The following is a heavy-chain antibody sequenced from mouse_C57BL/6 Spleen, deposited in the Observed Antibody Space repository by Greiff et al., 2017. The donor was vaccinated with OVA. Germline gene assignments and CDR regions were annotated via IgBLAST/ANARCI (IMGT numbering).Heavy chain of an antibody. Sequence: EVQLMESGPELVKPGASVKISCKASGYSFTGYYMNWVKQSPEKSLEWIGEINPSTGGTTYNQQVKAKATLTVDKSSSTAYMQLKSLTSEDSSVYYCARRISGDYWGQGTSVTVSS. CDR1: GYSFTGYY. D-gene: IGHD3-2*02. J-gene: IGHJ4*01. V-gene: IGHV1-42*01. CDR2: INPSTGGT. CDR3: ARRISGDY.